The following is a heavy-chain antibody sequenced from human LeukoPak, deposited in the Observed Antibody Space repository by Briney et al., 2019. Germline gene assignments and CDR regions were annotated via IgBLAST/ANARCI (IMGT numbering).Heavy chain of an antibody. Sequence: PETLSLTCAVYGGSLSGYYWSWIRQPPGKGLEWIGEISHSGSTNYKPSLKTRFSISVDPSRNQFSLRLRSVTAADTAVYYCARDSTIVVVVAATRGFDYWGQGTLVTVSS. V-gene: IGHV4-34*01. D-gene: IGHD2-15*01. CDR1: GGSLSGYY. CDR3: ARDSTIVVVVAATRGFDY. J-gene: IGHJ4*02. CDR2: ISHSGST.